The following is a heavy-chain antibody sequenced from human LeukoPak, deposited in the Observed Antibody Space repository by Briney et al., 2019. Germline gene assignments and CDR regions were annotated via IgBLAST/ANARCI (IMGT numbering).Heavy chain of an antibody. D-gene: IGHD3-22*01. V-gene: IGHV1-46*01. CDR1: GYSFTSNY. CDR3: ARTYYYDSSGLDY. CDR2: IYPSDGST. Sequence: ASVKVSCKASGYSFTSNYIHWVRQAPGQGLEWMGMIYPSDGSTSYAQKFQGRVTVIRDTSTSTVHMELSSLRSEDTAVYYCARTYYYDSSGLDYWGQGTLVTVSS. J-gene: IGHJ4*02.